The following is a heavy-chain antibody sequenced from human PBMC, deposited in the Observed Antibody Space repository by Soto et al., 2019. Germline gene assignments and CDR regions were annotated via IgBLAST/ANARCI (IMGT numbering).Heavy chain of an antibody. V-gene: IGHV4-34*01. CDR2: INHSGST. CDR3: ARGPRGDFWSGVNWFDP. D-gene: IGHD3-3*01. J-gene: IGHJ5*02. Sequence: PSETLSLTCAVYGGSFSGYYWSWIRQPPGKGLEWIGEINHSGSTNYNPSLKSRVTISVDTSKNQFSPKLSSVTAADTAVYYCARGPRGDFWSGVNWFDPWGQGTLVTVSS. CDR1: GGSFSGYY.